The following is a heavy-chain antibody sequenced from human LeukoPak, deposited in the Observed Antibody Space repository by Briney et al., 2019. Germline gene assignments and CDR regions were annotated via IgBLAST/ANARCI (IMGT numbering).Heavy chain of an antibody. CDR2: IYNDDNDGST. V-gene: IGHV3-66*02. CDR1: GFTVSSHY. CDR3: ARLPIY. Sequence: GGSLRLSCAASGFTVSSHYMTWVRQAPGEGLEWVSVIYNDDNDGSTYYADSVKGRFTISRDNSKNMLYLQMNSLRPEDTAVYYCARLPIYWGQGTLVTVSS. J-gene: IGHJ4*02.